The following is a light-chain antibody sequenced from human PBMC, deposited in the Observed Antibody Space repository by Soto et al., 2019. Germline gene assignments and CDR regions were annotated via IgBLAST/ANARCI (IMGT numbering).Light chain of an antibody. V-gene: IGKV3-20*01. J-gene: IGKJ1*01. CDR1: QSVSSY. CDR3: LQYGDSFRT. Sequence: EIVLTQSPGTLSLSPGERASLSCRASQSVSSYLAWYQQKPGQAPRLLLYGASSRATGIPDRFSGSESGTDFTLTISRLEPEDSAVYYCLQYGDSFRTVGKGTKVEIK. CDR2: GAS.